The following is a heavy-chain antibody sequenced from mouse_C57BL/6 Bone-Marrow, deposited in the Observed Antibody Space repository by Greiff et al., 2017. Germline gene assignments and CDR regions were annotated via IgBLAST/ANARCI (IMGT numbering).Heavy chain of an antibody. D-gene: IGHD1-1*01. J-gene: IGHJ1*01. CDR2: SRNKANDYTT. Sequence: EVNVVESGGGLVQPGGSLRLSCATSGFTFSDFYMEWVRQPPGKRLEWIAASRNKANDYTTEYRASVKGRFIVSRDTSQSILSLQMNALRAEDTAIYYCARDYYGSSYWYFDVWGAGTTVTVSS. CDR1: GFTFSDFY. CDR3: ARDYYGSSYWYFDV. V-gene: IGHV7-1*02.